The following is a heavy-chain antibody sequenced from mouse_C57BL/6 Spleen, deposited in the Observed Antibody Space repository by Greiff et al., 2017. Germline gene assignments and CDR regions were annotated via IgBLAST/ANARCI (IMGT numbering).Heavy chain of an antibody. CDR2: IYPGDGDT. CDR1: GYAFSSYW. V-gene: IGHV1-80*01. J-gene: IGHJ3*01. D-gene: IGHD1-1*01. Sequence: VQLQQSGAELVKPGASVKISCKASGYAFSSYWMNWVKQRPGKGLEGIGQIYPGDGDTNYNGKFKGKATLTADKSSSTAYMQLSSLTSEDSAVYFCAREFGYYGSSGAYGGQGTLVTVSA. CDR3: AREFGYYGSSGAY.